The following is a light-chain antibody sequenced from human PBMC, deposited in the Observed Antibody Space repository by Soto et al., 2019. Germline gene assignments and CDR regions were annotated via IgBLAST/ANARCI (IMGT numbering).Light chain of an antibody. Sequence: QSALTQPASVSGSPAQSIAISGTGSSTDVGIYNYVSWYQQHLGKVPKLIIYDVSNRPSVVSNRFSGAKSGNTASLTISGLQDEDEADYYCSSYTTSSTRVFGTGTKVTVL. CDR1: STDVGIYNY. CDR2: DVS. J-gene: IGLJ1*01. CDR3: SSYTTSSTRV. V-gene: IGLV2-14*03.